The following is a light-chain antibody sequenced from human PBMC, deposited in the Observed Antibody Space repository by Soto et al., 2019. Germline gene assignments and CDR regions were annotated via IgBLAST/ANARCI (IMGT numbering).Light chain of an antibody. CDR1: QSISSY. CDR2: KAS. V-gene: IGKV1-5*03. CDR3: QHYNSYSEA. J-gene: IGKJ1*01. Sequence: DIQMTQSPSSLSASVGDRVTITCRASQSISSYLNWYQQKPGKAPKLLIYKASSLESGVPSRFSGSGSGTEFTLTINSLQPDDFATYYCQHYNSYSEAFGQGTKVDIK.